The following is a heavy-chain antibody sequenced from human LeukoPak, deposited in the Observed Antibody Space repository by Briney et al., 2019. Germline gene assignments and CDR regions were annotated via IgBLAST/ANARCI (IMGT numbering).Heavy chain of an antibody. CDR3: AKDLPEYGDYIEGY. V-gene: IGHV3-23*01. CDR1: GFTFSSFA. D-gene: IGHD4-17*01. Sequence: SGGSLRLSCAASGFTFSSFAMSWVRQAPGKGLEWVSTISGSGGTTNYADSVKGRFTFSRDNSKKMVYLQMNSLRVEDTAVYYCAKDLPEYGDYIEGYWGQGTLVTVSS. J-gene: IGHJ4*02. CDR2: ISGSGGTT.